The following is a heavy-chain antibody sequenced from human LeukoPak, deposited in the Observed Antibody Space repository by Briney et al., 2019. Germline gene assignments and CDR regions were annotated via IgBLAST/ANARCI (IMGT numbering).Heavy chain of an antibody. CDR3: ARVQYGSFDY. D-gene: IGHD4-11*01. V-gene: IGHV3-53*01. CDR2: IHSDGST. CDR1: GFSVSIKY. J-gene: IGHJ4*02. Sequence: GGSLRLSCAASGFSVSIKYMSWVRQAPGKGLEWVSVIHSDGSTYYADSVKGRFTISRDNSKNTLYLQMNSLGAEDTAVYYCARVQYGSFDYWGQGTLVTVSS.